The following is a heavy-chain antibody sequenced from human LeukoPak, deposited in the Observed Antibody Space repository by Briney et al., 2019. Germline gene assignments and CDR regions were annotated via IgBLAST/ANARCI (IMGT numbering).Heavy chain of an antibody. D-gene: IGHD3-10*01. CDR2: IYSGGST. J-gene: IGHJ6*03. V-gene: IGHV3-53*01. Sequence: GGSLRLSCAASGFTVSSNYMSWVRQAPGKGLEWVSVIYSGGSTYYADSVKGRFTISRDNSKNTLYLQMNSLRAEDRAVYYYESGSVSYRTPYYYMDVWGTGTTVTVSS. CDR3: ESGSVSYRTPYYYMDV. CDR1: GFTVSSNY.